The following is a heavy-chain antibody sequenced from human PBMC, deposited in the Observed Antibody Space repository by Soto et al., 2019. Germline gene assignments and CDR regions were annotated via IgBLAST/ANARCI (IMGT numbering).Heavy chain of an antibody. Sequence: ASVKVSCKASGYTFTGYYMHWVRQAPGQGLEWMGWINPNSGGTNYAQKLQGRVTMTRDTSTSTAYMELRSLRSDDTAVYYCARDLDHTIFGVMDVWGKGTTVTVSS. D-gene: IGHD3-3*01. CDR3: ARDLDHTIFGVMDV. J-gene: IGHJ6*04. CDR1: GYTFTGYY. CDR2: INPNSGGT. V-gene: IGHV1-2*02.